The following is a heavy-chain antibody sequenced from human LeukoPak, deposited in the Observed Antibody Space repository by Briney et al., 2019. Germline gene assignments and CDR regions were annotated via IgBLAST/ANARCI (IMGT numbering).Heavy chain of an antibody. CDR2: IYYSGTT. J-gene: IGHJ1*01. CDR3: ARGVSIAAAQYGH. V-gene: IGHV4-59*01. D-gene: IGHD6-13*01. CDR1: GGSISSYY. Sequence: KTSETLSLTCTVSGGSISSYYWSWIRQPPGKGLEWIGYIYYSGTTNYNPSLKSRVTISVDTSKNQFSLKLSSVTAADTAVYYCARGVSIAAAQYGHWGQATLVIVSS.